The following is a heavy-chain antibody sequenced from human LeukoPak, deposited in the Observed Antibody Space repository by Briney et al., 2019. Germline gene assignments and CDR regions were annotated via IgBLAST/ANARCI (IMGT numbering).Heavy chain of an antibody. J-gene: IGHJ3*02. CDR1: GFTFSSYG. CDR2: IRYDGSNK. V-gene: IGHV3-30*02. D-gene: IGHD2-15*01. CDR3: AKMTGGVDCSGGSCYFLGGEPLPDQAFDI. Sequence: GGSLRLSCAASGFTFSSYGMHWVRQAPGKGLEWVVFIRYDGSNKYYADSVKGRFTISRDNSKNTLYLQMNSLRAEDTAVYYCAKMTGGVDCSGGSCYFLGGEPLPDQAFDIWGQGTMVTVSS.